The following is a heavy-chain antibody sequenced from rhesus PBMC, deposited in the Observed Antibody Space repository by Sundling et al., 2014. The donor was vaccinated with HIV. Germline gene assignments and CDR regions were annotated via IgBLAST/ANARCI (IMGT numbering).Heavy chain of an antibody. V-gene: IGHV3-100*01. Sequence: EVQLVESGGGLVKPGGSLRLSCVASGFTFSDYAIHWVRQAPGKGLEWVSVISEGGSTTFYADSVEGRFTISRDNAKNSLFLQMHNLRAEDTAVYYCTRDSSRGSAVGRFDYWGQGVPVTVSS. D-gene: IGHD6-13*01. CDR1: GFTFSDYA. CDR2: ISEGGSTT. J-gene: IGHJ4*01. CDR3: TRDSSRGSAVGRFDY.